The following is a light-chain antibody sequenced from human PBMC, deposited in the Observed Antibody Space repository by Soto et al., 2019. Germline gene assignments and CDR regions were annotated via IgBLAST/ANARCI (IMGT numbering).Light chain of an antibody. J-gene: IGKJ1*01. V-gene: IGKV1-5*03. CDR2: KAS. Sequence: DIQMTQSPSTLSGSVGDRVTITCRASQTISSWLAWYQQKPGKAPKLLIYKASTLKSGVPSRFSGSGSATECTLTISSLQPDDFATYYCQNYNSYSEAFGQGTKVELK. CDR3: QNYNSYSEA. CDR1: QTISSW.